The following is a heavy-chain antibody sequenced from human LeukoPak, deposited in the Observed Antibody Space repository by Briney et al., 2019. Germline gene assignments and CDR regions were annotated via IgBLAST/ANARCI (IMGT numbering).Heavy chain of an antibody. D-gene: IGHD3-16*02. Sequence: SETLSLTCAVYGGSFSGYYWSWIRQPPGKGLEWIGEINHSGSTNYNPSLKSRVTISIDTSRKQFFLKLNSVTAADTAVYYCARAPYDYVWGSYRPNWFDPWGQGTLVTVSS. CDR1: GGSFSGYY. J-gene: IGHJ5*02. CDR3: ARAPYDYVWGSYRPNWFDP. V-gene: IGHV4-34*01. CDR2: INHSGST.